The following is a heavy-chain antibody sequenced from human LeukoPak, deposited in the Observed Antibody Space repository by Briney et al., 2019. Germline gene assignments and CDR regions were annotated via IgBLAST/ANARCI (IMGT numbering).Heavy chain of an antibody. J-gene: IGHJ5*02. Sequence: ASVKVSCKASGYTFTSYDINWVRQATGQGLEWMGWMNPNSGNTGYAQKFQGRVTMTRNTSISTAYMELSSLRSEDTAVYYCARDIVDIVVVPAALPNWFDPRGQGTLVTVSS. D-gene: IGHD2-2*03. V-gene: IGHV1-8*01. CDR2: MNPNSGNT. CDR1: GYTFTSYD. CDR3: ARDIVDIVVVPAALPNWFDP.